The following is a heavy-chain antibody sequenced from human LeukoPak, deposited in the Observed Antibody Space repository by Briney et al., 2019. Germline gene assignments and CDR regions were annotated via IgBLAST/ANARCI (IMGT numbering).Heavy chain of an antibody. D-gene: IGHD5-24*01. J-gene: IGHJ4*02. Sequence: GGSLRLSCAASGFTFSSYGMHWVRQAPGKGLEWVANIKEDGTETYYVDSVKGRFTISRDNAKNSLYLQMNSLRVEDTAVYYCAKEGRSLQTYWGQGTLVTVSS. CDR2: IKEDGTET. V-gene: IGHV3-7*03. CDR1: GFTFSSYG. CDR3: AKEGRSLQTY.